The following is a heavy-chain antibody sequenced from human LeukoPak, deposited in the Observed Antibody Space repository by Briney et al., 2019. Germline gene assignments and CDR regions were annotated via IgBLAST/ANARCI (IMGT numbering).Heavy chain of an antibody. Sequence: TGGSLRLSCTASGFTISGDAMHWVRQAPGKGLQWVAHISFDGSYKYYADSVKGRFTISRANSKNTLYLQMNSLRTDDTALFYCARETLDALDLWGPGTLVTVSS. V-gene: IGHV3-30*04. CDR3: ARETLDALDL. CDR2: ISFDGSYK. J-gene: IGHJ3*01. CDR1: GFTISGDA.